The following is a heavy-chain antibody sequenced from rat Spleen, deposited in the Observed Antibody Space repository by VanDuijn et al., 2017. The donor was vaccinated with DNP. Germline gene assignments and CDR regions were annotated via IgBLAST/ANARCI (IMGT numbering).Heavy chain of an antibody. J-gene: IGHJ3*01. CDR1: GISFSDNN. Sequence: EVQLVESGGGLVQPGRSLKLSCAALGISFSDNNMAWVRQAPKKGLEWVATIIYDGSRTYYRDSVKGRFTISRDNAKNTLYLQMDSLRSEDTATYYCATQGLGYWGQGTLVTVSS. CDR3: ATQGLGY. CDR2: IIYDGSRT. V-gene: IGHV5S10*01.